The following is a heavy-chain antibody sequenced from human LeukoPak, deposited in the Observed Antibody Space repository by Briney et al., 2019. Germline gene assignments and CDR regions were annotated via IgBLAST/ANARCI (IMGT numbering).Heavy chain of an antibody. Sequence: SVKVSCKVFGYSLTELSMHWVRQAPGKGREWMGRFEPVDGERIYAQKFQGRVTRTEDTSTDTASMGLCSLTSEDTTVHSCAKSSRFGELPRDLYGMDVWGQGTTVTVSS. J-gene: IGHJ6*02. CDR2: FEPVDGER. CDR3: AKSSRFGELPRDLYGMDV. V-gene: IGHV1-24*01. CDR1: GYSLTELS. D-gene: IGHD3-10*01.